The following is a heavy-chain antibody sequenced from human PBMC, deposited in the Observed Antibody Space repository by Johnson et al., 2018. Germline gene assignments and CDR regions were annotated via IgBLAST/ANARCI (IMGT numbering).Heavy chain of an antibody. Sequence: QLVQSGGGVVQPGRSLRLSCAASGFTFSSYGMHWVRQAPGKGLEWVAVISYDGSNKYYADSVKGRFTSSRDNSKNTLYLQMNSLRAEDTAVYYCAKPGSFDAFDIWGQGTMVTVSS. CDR3: AKPGSFDAFDI. CDR1: GFTFSSYG. J-gene: IGHJ3*02. V-gene: IGHV3-30*18. CDR2: ISYDGSNK.